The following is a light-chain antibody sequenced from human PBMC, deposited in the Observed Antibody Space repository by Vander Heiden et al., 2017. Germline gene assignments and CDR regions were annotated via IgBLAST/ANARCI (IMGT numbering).Light chain of an antibody. CDR1: RSNIGSNT. J-gene: IGLJ3*02. Sequence: QSVLTQPPSASGTPGQTVTISCSGSRSNIGSNTVNWYQQLPGTAPKLLIYRNNQRPSGVPDRFSGSKSGTSASLAISGLQSEDEADYYCAAWDDSLNGWVFGGGTKLTVL. V-gene: IGLV1-44*01. CDR2: RNN. CDR3: AAWDDSLNGWV.